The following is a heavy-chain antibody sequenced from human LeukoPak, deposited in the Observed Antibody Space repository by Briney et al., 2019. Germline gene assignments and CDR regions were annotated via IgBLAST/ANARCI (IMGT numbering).Heavy chain of an antibody. V-gene: IGHV3-7*01. D-gene: IGHD4-17*01. J-gene: IGHJ4*02. CDR1: EFTFSSYW. CDR2: IKQDGSEK. Sequence: QPGGSLRLSCAASEFTFSSYWMSWVRQAPGKGLEWVANIKQDGSEKYYVDSVKGRFTISRDNAKNSLYLQMNSLRAEDTAVYYCARGGTVTTSFDYWGQGTLVTVSS. CDR3: ARGGTVTTSFDY.